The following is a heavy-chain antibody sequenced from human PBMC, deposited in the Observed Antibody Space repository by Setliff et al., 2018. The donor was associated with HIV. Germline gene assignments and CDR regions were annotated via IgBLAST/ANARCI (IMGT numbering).Heavy chain of an antibody. CDR1: GGSISSGNSY. V-gene: IGHV4-61*10. J-gene: IGHJ6*03. CDR2: IYYSGSI. Sequence: PSETLSLTCTVSGGSISSGNSYWSWIRQPAVKGLEWIGHIYYSGSIYYNPSLQSRITISVDTSKNQFSLRLTSVTAADTAVYYCARGFRAEYYYYFYVDVWGKGATVTVSS. CDR3: ARGFRAEYYYYFYVDV.